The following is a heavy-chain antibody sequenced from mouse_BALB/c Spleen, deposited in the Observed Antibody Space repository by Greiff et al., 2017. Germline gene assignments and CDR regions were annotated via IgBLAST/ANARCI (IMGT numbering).Heavy chain of an antibody. D-gene: IGHD1-1*01. V-gene: IGHV7-3*02. CDR1: GFTFTDYY. CDR2: IRNKANGYTT. CDR3: ARDYYGSSYDFFAY. J-gene: IGHJ3*01. Sequence: EVHLVESGGGLVQPGGSLRLSCATSGFTFTDYYMSWVRQPPGKALEWLGFIRNKANGYTTEYSASVKGRFTISRDNSQSILYLQMNTLRAEDSATYYCARDYYGSSYDFFAYWGQGTLVTVSA.